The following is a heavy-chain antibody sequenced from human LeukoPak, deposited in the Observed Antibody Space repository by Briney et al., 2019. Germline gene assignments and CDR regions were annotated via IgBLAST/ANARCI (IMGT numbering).Heavy chain of an antibody. CDR2: ISGNGGST. V-gene: IGHV3-64*01. CDR3: ARGERNYDFWSGLYYYYYGMDV. D-gene: IGHD3-3*01. CDR1: GFTFSGYA. Sequence: PGGSLRLSCAASGFTFSGYAMHWVRQAPGKGLEYVSAISGNGGSTYYANSVKGRFTISRDNSKNTLYLQMGSLRAEDMAVYYCARGERNYDFWSGLYYYYYGMDVWGQGTTVTVSS. J-gene: IGHJ6*02.